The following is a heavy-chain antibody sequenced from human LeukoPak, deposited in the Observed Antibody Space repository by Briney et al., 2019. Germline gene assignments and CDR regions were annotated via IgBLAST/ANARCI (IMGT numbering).Heavy chain of an antibody. J-gene: IGHJ4*02. CDR2: FDPEDGET. D-gene: IGHD6-6*01. Sequence: ASVKVSCKVSGYTLTEFSMHWVRQAPGKGLEWMGGFDPEDGETIYAQKFQGRVTMTGDTSTDTAYMELSSLRSEDTAVYYCATAGVLGFDYWGQGTLVTVSS. CDR1: GYTLTEFS. V-gene: IGHV1-24*01. CDR3: ATAGVLGFDY.